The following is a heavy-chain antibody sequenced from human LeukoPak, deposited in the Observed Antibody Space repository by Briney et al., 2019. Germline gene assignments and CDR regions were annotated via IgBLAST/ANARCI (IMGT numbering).Heavy chain of an antibody. CDR1: GFTFSSYA. J-gene: IGHJ4*02. CDR3: VGWPLPQEDYYYDSSGLYRYFDY. D-gene: IGHD3-22*01. CDR2: ISGSGGST. V-gene: IGHV3-23*01. Sequence: GGSLRLSCAASGFTFSSYAMSWVRQAPGKGLEWVSAISGSGGSTYYADSVKGRFTISRDNSKNTLYLQMNSLRAEDTAVYYCVGWPLPQEDYYYDSSGLYRYFDYWGQGTLVTVSS.